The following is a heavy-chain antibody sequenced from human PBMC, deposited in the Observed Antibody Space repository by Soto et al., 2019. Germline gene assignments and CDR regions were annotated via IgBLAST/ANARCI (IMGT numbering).Heavy chain of an antibody. J-gene: IGHJ5*02. CDR2: ISGSGGST. V-gene: IGHV3-23*01. CDR1: GFTFSSYA. CDR3: AKDGTAMVTYWFDP. Sequence: AGGSLRLSCAASGFTFSSYAMSWVRQAPGKGLEWVSAISGSGGSTYYADSVKGRFTISRDNSKNTLYLQMNSLRAEDTAVYYCAKDGTAMVTYWFDPWGQGTLVTVSS. D-gene: IGHD5-18*01.